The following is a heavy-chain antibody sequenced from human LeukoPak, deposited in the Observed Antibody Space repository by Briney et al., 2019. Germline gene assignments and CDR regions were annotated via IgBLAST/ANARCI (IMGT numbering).Heavy chain of an antibody. CDR2: IYHSGST. J-gene: IGHJ5*02. Sequence: SQTLSLTCAVSGGSISSGGYSWSWIRQPPGKGLEWIGYIYHSGSTYYNPSLKSRVAISVDRSKNQFSLKLSSVTAADTAVYYCARDSMVQGVLWFDPWGQGTLVTVSS. CDR3: ARDSMVQGVLWFDP. V-gene: IGHV4-30-2*01. CDR1: GGSISSGGYS. D-gene: IGHD3-10*01.